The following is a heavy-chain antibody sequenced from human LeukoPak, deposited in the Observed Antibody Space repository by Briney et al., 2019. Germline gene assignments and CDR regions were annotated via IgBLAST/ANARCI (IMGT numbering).Heavy chain of an antibody. CDR2: IFPDTSDN. D-gene: IGHD1-14*01. CDR3: VLASYNTYFLDY. Sequence: GESLKISCQGSEYTFSNYWIGWVRQMPGKGLEWMGIIFPDTSDNRFSPSSRGQVTISVDKSIGTAFLQWSSLKASDTAVYYCVLASYNTYFLDYWGQGAPVTVYS. CDR1: EYTFSNYW. J-gene: IGHJ4*02. V-gene: IGHV5-51*01.